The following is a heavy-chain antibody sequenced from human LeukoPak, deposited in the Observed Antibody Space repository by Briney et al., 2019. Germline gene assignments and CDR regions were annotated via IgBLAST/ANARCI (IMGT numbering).Heavy chain of an antibody. V-gene: IGHV3-30*02. Sequence: GGSLRLSCAASGFTFSSYGMHWVRQAPGKGLEWVAFIRYDGSNKYYADSVKGRFTISRDNSKNTLYLQMNSLRAEDSAVYYRAKDRAPSYYYYYMDVWGKGTTVTVSS. CDR2: IRYDGSNK. D-gene: IGHD1-26*01. CDR1: GFTFSSYG. J-gene: IGHJ6*03. CDR3: AKDRAPSYYYYYMDV.